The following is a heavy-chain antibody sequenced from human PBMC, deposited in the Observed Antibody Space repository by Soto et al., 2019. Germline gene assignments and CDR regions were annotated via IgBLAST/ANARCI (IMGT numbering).Heavy chain of an antibody. CDR1: GFTFSSYG. CDR3: AKVSXPEWEYQLLFYYYGMDV. CDR2: ISYDGSNK. J-gene: IGHJ6*02. D-gene: IGHD2-2*01. V-gene: IGHV3-30*18. Sequence: PGGSLRLSCAASGFTFSSYGMHWVRQAPGKGLEWVAVISYDGSNKYYADSVKGRFTISRDNSKNTLYLQMNSLRAEDTAVYYCAKVSXPEWEYQLLFYYYGMDVWGQGTTVTVSS.